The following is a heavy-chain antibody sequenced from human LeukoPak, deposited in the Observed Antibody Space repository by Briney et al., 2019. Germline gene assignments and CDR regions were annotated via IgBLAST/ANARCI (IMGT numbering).Heavy chain of an antibody. J-gene: IGHJ4*02. CDR2: IIPIFGTA. CDR1: RGTFSSYA. D-gene: IGHD3-22*01. CDR3: ARIMYYYDSSGYHGEYYFDY. Sequence: ASVKVSCKASRGTFSSYAISWVRQAPGQGLEWMGGIIPIFGTANYAQKFQGRVTITADESTSTAYMELSSLRSEDTAVYYCARIMYYYDSSGYHGEYYFDYWGQGTLVTVSS. V-gene: IGHV1-69*01.